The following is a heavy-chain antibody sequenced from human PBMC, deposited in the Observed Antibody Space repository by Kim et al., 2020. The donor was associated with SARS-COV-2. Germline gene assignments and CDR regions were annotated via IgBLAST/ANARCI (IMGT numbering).Heavy chain of an antibody. CDR2: INAGNGNT. J-gene: IGHJ5*02. D-gene: IGHD5-18*01. CDR1: GYTFTSYA. Sequence: ASVKVSCKASGYTFTSYAMHWVRQAPGQRLEWMGWINAGNGNTKYSQKFQGRVTITRDTSASTAYMELSSLRSEDTAVYYCARGYSYVGSWFDPWGQGTLVTVSS. CDR3: ARGYSYVGSWFDP. V-gene: IGHV1-3*01.